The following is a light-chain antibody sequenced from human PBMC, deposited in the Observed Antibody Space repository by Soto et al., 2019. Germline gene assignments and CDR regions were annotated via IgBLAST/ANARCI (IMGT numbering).Light chain of an antibody. J-gene: IGKJ3*01. CDR1: QGISSY. Sequence: AIRMTQSPSSFSASTGDRVTITCRASQGISSYLAWYQQKPGKAPKLLIYGGSTLQSGVPSRFSGSGSGTEFTLTISRLQSEDFATYYCQQYYSYPPFTFGPGTKVDVK. V-gene: IGKV1-8*01. CDR3: QQYYSYPPFT. CDR2: GGS.